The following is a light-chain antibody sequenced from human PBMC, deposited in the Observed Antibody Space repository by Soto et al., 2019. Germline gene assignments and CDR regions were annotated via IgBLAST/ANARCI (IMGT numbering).Light chain of an antibody. J-gene: IGKJ5*01. V-gene: IGKV3-20*01. CDR3: QQYGGAPDT. CDR1: QSVNRND. CDR2: GAF. Sequence: DIVLTQSPGTLSLSPVERATLSCRASQSVNRNDLAWYQQKPGQAPRLLIYGAFSRATGIPDRISGGGSGTDFTLTISRLEPEDSAVYYCQQYGGAPDTFGQGTRLEIK.